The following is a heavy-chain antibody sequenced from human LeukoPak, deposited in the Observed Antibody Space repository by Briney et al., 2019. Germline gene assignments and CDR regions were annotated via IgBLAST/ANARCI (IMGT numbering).Heavy chain of an antibody. Sequence: SETLSLTCTVSGGSISSYYWSWIRQPPGKGLEWIRYIYYSGSTNYNPSLKSRVTISVDTSKNQFSLKLSSVTAADTAVYYCARLDLAVAAIFDYWGQGTLVTVSS. CDR1: GGSISSYY. V-gene: IGHV4-59*08. CDR2: IYYSGST. CDR3: ARLDLAVAAIFDY. D-gene: IGHD2-15*01. J-gene: IGHJ4*02.